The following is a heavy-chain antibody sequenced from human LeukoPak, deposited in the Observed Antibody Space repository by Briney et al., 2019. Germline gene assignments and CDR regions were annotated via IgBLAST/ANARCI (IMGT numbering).Heavy chain of an antibody. V-gene: IGHV3-30*03. D-gene: IGHD4-17*01. CDR3: ARLYGDYAAGDY. CDR2: ISYDGSNK. CDR1: GFSFSSYG. Sequence: GSLRLSCAASGFSFSSYGMHWVRQAPGKGLEWVAVISYDGSNKYYADSVKGRFTISRDNAKNTLYLQMNSLRAEDTAVYYCARLYGDYAAGDYWGQGTLVTVSS. J-gene: IGHJ4*02.